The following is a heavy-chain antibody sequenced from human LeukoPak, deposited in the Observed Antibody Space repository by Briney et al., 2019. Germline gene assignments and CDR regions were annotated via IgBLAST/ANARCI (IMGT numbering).Heavy chain of an antibody. Sequence: SETLSLTCTVSYGSISDISYYWGWIRQPPGKGLEWIGSIYYSGRTYYNSSLKSRVTISVDTSKNQFSLKVTSVTAADTTVYYCASAYYDILGGHFDYWGQGTLVTVSS. D-gene: IGHD3-9*01. J-gene: IGHJ4*02. V-gene: IGHV4-39*07. CDR3: ASAYYDILGGHFDY. CDR1: YGSISDISYY. CDR2: IYYSGRT.